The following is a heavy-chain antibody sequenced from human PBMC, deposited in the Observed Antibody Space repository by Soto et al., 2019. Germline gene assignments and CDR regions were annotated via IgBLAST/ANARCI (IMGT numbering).Heavy chain of an antibody. Sequence: EVQLVESGGRLVQPGGSLRLSCAASGFSFNTYGMHWVRQAPGKGPEWVSRINSDGSGTEYAGSVRGRVTISRANAKNNLSVQMNRVRAEAAAAYDYDGVMSSVLDTWKGDYWGQGTLVTVSS. CDR2: INSDGSGT. J-gene: IGHJ4*02. CDR1: GFSFNTYG. CDR3: DGVMSSVLDTWKGDY. V-gene: IGHV3-74*03. D-gene: IGHD5-18*01.